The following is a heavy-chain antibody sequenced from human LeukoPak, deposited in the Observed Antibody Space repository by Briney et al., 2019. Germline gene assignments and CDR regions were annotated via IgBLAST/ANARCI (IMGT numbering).Heavy chain of an antibody. J-gene: IGHJ3*02. Sequence: SETLSLTCTVSGYSISSGYYWGWIRQPPGKGLEWIGSIYHSGSTYYNPSLKSRVTISVDTSKNQFSLKLSSVTAADTAVYYCAREVRPSIAVAGTIAFDIWGQGTMVTVSS. CDR1: GYSISSGYY. D-gene: IGHD6-19*01. V-gene: IGHV4-38-2*02. CDR2: IYHSGST. CDR3: AREVRPSIAVAGTIAFDI.